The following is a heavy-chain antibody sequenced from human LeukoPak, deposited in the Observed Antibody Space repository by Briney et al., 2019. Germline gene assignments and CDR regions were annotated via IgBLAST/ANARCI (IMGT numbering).Heavy chain of an antibody. J-gene: IGHJ6*04. V-gene: IGHV4-38-2*02. Sequence: SETLPLTCTVSDYRFRDDYFWAWIRQPPGKGLEWIGNIFHSGNTYYSPSLNNRVTISLDMSTNQFSLKLNSVTAADTAVYYCARVYCSTSDCYHRRADTYYAMDVWGTGTTVTVSS. CDR1: DYRFRDDYF. CDR3: ARVYCSTSDCYHRRADTYYAMDV. CDR2: IFHSGNT. D-gene: IGHD2-2*01.